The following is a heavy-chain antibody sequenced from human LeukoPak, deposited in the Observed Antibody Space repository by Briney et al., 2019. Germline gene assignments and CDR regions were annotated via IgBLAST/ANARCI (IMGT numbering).Heavy chain of an antibody. J-gene: IGHJ4*02. CDR3: AKRSSGWQLDY. V-gene: IGHV3-23*01. CDR1: GFTFSNFP. Sequence: GGSLRLSCAASGFTFSNFPMTWVRQAPGKGLEWVSSITSSGGSTYYAVSVKGRFTVSRDNSKNTLHLQMNSLRAEDTAVYFCAKRSSGWQLDYWGQGNLVTVSS. CDR2: ITSSGGST. D-gene: IGHD6-19*01.